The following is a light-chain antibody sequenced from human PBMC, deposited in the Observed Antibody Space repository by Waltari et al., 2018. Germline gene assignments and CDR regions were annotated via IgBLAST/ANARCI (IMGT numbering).Light chain of an antibody. CDR1: QDINKW. J-gene: IGKJ2*03. Sequence: DIQMTQSPSSVSASVGDRITITFRASQDINKWLAWFQQTPGKAPKLLIYAGSSLQSGVPSRFSGSGSGADFTLTISTLQPEDSATYYCQQAHSFPYSFGQGTKLEIK. V-gene: IGKV1-12*01. CDR2: AGS. CDR3: QQAHSFPYS.